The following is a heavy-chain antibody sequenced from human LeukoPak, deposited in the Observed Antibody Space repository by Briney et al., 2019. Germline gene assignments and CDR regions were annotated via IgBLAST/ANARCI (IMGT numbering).Heavy chain of an antibody. V-gene: IGHV3-21*01. Sequence: GGSLRLSCAASGLTFSSYSMDWVRQAPGKGLGWVSAFSTTSCNIYYTDSLNGRFTISKHNAKNSLYLQMNSLRVEHAALYYCARRAPSPDFVDWGQGALVTVSS. CDR2: FSTTSCNI. CDR3: ARRAPSPDFVD. J-gene: IGHJ4*02. CDR1: GLTFSSYS.